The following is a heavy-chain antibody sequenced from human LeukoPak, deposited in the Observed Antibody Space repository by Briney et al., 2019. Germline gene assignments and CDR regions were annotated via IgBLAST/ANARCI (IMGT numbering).Heavy chain of an antibody. CDR3: ARDSRVTNGDY. CDR2: INPKNGGT. CDR1: GYTFTGYY. V-gene: IGHV1-2*02. D-gene: IGHD3-10*01. Sequence: ASVKVSCKASGYTFTGYYMHWVRQAPGQGLDWMGLINPKNGGTSYAQKFQGRVTMTRDTSITTAYMELSSLRSDDTAVYYCARDSRVTNGDYWGQGTLVTVSS. J-gene: IGHJ4*02.